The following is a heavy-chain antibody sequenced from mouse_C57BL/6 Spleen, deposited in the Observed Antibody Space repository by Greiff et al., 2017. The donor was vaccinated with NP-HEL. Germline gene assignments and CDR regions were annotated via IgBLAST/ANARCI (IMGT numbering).Heavy chain of an antibody. CDR3: ARSLFYDGYWYFDV. D-gene: IGHD2-3*01. CDR1: GYTFTSYW. J-gene: IGHJ1*03. Sequence: QVQLQQPGAELVKPGASVKLSCKASGYTFTSYWMHWVKQRPGQGLEWIGMIRPNSGSTNYNEKFKSKGTLTVDKSSSTAYMQLSSLTSEDSAVYYCARSLFYDGYWYFDVWGTGTTVTVSS. CDR2: IRPNSGST. V-gene: IGHV1-64*01.